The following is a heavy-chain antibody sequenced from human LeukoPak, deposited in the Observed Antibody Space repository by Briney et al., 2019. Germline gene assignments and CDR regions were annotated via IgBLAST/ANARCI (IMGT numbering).Heavy chain of an antibody. D-gene: IGHD6-13*01. CDR1: SYSISSGYY. Sequence: SETLSLTCSVSSYSISSGYYWGWIRQPPGKGLEWIGSIYYSGSTYYNPSLKSRVTISVDTSKNQFSLKLSSVTAADTAVYYCARRGIAAAGYYYYMDVWGKGTTVTISS. V-gene: IGHV4-38-2*02. CDR2: IYYSGST. CDR3: ARRGIAAAGYYYYMDV. J-gene: IGHJ6*03.